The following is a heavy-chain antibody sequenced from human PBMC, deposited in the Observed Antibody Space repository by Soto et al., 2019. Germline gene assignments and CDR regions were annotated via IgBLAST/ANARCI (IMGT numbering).Heavy chain of an antibody. CDR2: ISSSSTI. CDR3: ARDMITFGGVIVIWAFDI. V-gene: IGHV3-48*01. CDR1: GFTFSSYS. D-gene: IGHD3-16*02. J-gene: IGHJ3*02. Sequence: GGSLRLSCAASGFTFSSYSMNWVRQAPGKGLEWVSYISSSSTIYYADSVKGRFTISRDNAKNSLYLQMNSLRAEDTAVYYCARDMITFGGVIVIWAFDIWGQGTMVTVSS.